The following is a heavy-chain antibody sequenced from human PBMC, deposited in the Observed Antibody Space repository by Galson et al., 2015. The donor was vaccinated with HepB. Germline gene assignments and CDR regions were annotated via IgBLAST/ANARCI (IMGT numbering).Heavy chain of an antibody. J-gene: IGHJ3*02. D-gene: IGHD6-13*01. CDR3: ARQFPYRSSCYSFDAFDI. V-gene: IGHV5-51*01. CDR1: GYSFPSYW. Sequence: QSGAEVTKPGESLKVSCKGSGYSFPSYWIGWVRQMPGKGLEWMGIIYPGDSDTRYSPSFQGQVTNSADKSISTAYLQWSSLKASDTAMYYCARQFPYRSSCYSFDAFDIWLQGTMVTVSS. CDR2: IYPGDSDT.